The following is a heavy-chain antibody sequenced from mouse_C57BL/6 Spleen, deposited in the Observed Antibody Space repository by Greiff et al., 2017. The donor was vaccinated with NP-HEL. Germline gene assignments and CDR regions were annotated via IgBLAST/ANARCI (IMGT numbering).Heavy chain of an antibody. CDR2: IDPSDSYT. D-gene: IGHD2-2*01. Sequence: QVQLQQPGAELVMPGASVKLSCKASGYTFTSYWMHWVKQRPGQGLEWIGEIDPSDSYTNYNQKFKGKSTLTVDKSSSTAYMQLSSLTSEDSAVYYCARGRQGLGYAVAYWGQGTLVTVSA. J-gene: IGHJ3*01. CDR3: ARGRQGLGYAVAY. V-gene: IGHV1-69*01. CDR1: GYTFTSYW.